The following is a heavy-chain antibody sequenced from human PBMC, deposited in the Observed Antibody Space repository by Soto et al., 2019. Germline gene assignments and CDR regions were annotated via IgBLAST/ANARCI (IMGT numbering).Heavy chain of an antibody. Sequence: SLTCTVSGGSISSYYWSWIRQPPGKGLEWIGYIYYSGSTNYNPSLKSRVTISVDTSKNQFSLKLSSVTAADTAVYYCARSHSSGWYYFDYWGQGTLVTVSS. V-gene: IGHV4-59*01. CDR1: GGSISSYY. CDR2: IYYSGST. D-gene: IGHD6-19*01. J-gene: IGHJ4*02. CDR3: ARSHSSGWYYFDY.